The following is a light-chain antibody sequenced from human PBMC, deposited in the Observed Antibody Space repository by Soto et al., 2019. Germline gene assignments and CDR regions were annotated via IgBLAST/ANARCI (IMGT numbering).Light chain of an antibody. Sequence: IVLTNSPGTLSLSPGERATLSCRASQSGSNNYLAWYQQKPGQAPRLLIYGASNRATGIPDRFSGSGSGTDFTLTISRLEPEDFAFYYCQQRNSWPLTFGGGTKVDI. CDR1: QSGSNNY. V-gene: IGKV3D-20*02. J-gene: IGKJ4*01. CDR2: GAS. CDR3: QQRNSWPLT.